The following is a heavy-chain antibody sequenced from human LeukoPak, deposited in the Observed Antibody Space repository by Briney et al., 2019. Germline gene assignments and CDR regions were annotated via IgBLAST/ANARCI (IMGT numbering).Heavy chain of an antibody. J-gene: IGHJ4*02. D-gene: IGHD6-6*01. V-gene: IGHV1-2*02. CDR3: ARETSPSLAY. CDR2: INPNSGGT. Sequence: ASVKVSCKASGYTFTGYYMHWVRQAPGQGLEWMGWINPNSGGTNYAQKFQGRVTMTRDTSVSTAYMELSRLRPDDTAVYYCARETSPSLAYWGQGTLVTVSS. CDR1: GYTFTGYY.